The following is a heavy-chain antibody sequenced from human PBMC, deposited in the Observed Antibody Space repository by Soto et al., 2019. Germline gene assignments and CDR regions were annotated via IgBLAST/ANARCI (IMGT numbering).Heavy chain of an antibody. D-gene: IGHD4-4*01. CDR3: TTGRLQGTYYYYYMDV. CDR2: IKSKTDGGTT. CDR1: GFTFSNAW. Sequence: EVQLVESGGGLVKPGGSLRLSCAASGFTFSNAWMSWVRQAPGKGLEWVGRIKSKTDGGTTDYAAPVKGRFTISRDDSKNTQYLQMNSLKTEDTAVYYCTTGRLQGTYYYYYMDVWGKGTTVTVSS. J-gene: IGHJ6*03. V-gene: IGHV3-15*01.